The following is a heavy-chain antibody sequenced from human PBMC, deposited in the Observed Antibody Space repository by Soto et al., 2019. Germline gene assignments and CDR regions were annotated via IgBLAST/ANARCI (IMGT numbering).Heavy chain of an antibody. CDR2: IYNSGST. CDR1: GCSARIGSYN. V-gene: IGHV4-61*03. D-gene: IGHD3-10*01. J-gene: IGHJ4*02. CDR3: ARESDSGSYYFDY. Sequence: PETLTQTCSVTGCSARIGSYNRRWVRHPPGKRLECIGYIYNSGSTNYNPSLKTRVTISVDTSKNHFSLRMSSVTAADTAVYYCARESDSGSYYFDYWGRGTLVTVSS.